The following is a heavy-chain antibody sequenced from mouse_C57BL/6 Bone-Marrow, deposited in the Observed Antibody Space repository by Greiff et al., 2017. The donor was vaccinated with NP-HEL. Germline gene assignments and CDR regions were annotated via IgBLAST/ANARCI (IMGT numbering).Heavy chain of an antibody. V-gene: IGHV1-64*01. CDR1: GYTFTSYW. CDR2: LHPNSGST. Sequence: QVQLQQPGAELVKPGASVKLSCKASGYTFTSYWMHWVKQRPGQGLAWIGMLHPNSGSTNYNEKFKSKATLTVDKSSSTAYMQLSSLTSEDSAVYYCARDGYLRAWFAYGGQGTLVTVSA. J-gene: IGHJ3*01. CDR3: ARDGYLRAWFAY. D-gene: IGHD2-3*01.